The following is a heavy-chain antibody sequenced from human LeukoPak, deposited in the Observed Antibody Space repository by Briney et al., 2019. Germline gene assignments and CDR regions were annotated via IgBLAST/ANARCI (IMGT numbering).Heavy chain of an antibody. CDR1: GGSISSYY. J-gene: IGHJ4*02. V-gene: IGHV4-4*07. CDR3: ASTYYDFWSGYRGGDFDY. CDR2: IYTSGST. Sequence: SETLSLTCTVSGGSISSYYWSWIRQPAGKGLERIGRIYTSGSTNYNPSLKSRVTMSVDTSKNQFSLKLSSVTAADTAVYYCASTYYDFWSGYRGGDFDYWGQGTLVTVSS. D-gene: IGHD3-3*01.